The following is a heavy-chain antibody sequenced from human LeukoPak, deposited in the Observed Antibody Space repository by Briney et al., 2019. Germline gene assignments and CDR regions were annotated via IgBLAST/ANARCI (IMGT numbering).Heavy chain of an antibody. D-gene: IGHD4-23*01. CDR1: GGSISSGSQY. Sequence: SETLSLTCTVSGGSISSGSQYWSWIRQPAGKGLEWIGRIYSRGSTNSNPSLKSRVTISLDTSKNQFSPKLTSVTAADTAVYYCARDRTVVTPHLYYYMDVWGKGTTVTVSS. CDR3: ARDRTVVTPHLYYYMDV. CDR2: IYSRGST. V-gene: IGHV4-61*02. J-gene: IGHJ6*03.